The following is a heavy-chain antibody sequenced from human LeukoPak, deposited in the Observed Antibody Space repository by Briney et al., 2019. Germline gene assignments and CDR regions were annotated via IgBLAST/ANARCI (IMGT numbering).Heavy chain of an antibody. CDR2: IYYSGST. J-gene: IGHJ4*02. CDR1: GGSISSSSYY. Sequence: SETLSLTCTVSGGSISSSSYYWGWIRQPPGKGLEWIGSIYYSGSTYYNPSLKSRVTISVDTSKNQFSLKLSSVTAADTGVYYCARQTTTADYWGQGTLVTVSS. V-gene: IGHV4-39*01. CDR3: ARQTTTADY. D-gene: IGHD4-17*01.